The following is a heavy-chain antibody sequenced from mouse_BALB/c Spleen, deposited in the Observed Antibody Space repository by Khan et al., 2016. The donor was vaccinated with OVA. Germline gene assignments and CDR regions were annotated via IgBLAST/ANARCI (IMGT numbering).Heavy chain of an antibody. D-gene: IGHD2-10*02. CDR2: ISYSGNT. CDR1: GYSITSDYA. CDR3: ARGYGEDLDY. J-gene: IGHJ2*01. V-gene: IGHV3-2*02. Sequence: VQLKESGPGLVKPSQSLSLTCTVTGYSITSDYAWNWIRQFPGNKLEWMGFISYSGNTKYNPSLKSRISMTRDTSKNQFFLQLNSVTPEDTATYYWARGYGEDLDYWGQGTTLIVSS.